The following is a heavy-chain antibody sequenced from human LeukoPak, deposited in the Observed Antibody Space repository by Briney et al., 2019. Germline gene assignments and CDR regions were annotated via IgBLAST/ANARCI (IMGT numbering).Heavy chain of an antibody. Sequence: GGSLRLSCAASGFTFRSYGIHWVRQAPGKGLEWVTIISYDGRNKYYADSVKGRFTISRDNSKNTLYLQMNSLRDEDTAIYYCARGGPNGLFPYPFDFWGQGTRVIVSA. J-gene: IGHJ4*02. CDR1: GFTFRSYG. CDR3: ARGGPNGLFPYPFDF. CDR2: ISYDGRNK. V-gene: IGHV3-30*04. D-gene: IGHD3-22*01.